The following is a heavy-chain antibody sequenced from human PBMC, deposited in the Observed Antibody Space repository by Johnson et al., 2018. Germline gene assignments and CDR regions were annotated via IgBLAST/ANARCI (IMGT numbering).Heavy chain of an antibody. CDR2: ISNDGSYE. D-gene: IGHD3-10*01. CDR3: AKEQGAGRNGQIEFFDY. V-gene: IGHV3-30*18. CDR1: GFTFSRYG. J-gene: IGHJ4*02. Sequence: QVQLLESGGGVVHSGRSLRLTCAASGFTFSRYGMHWVRQVPGKGLDWVAVISNDGSYEYYADSVKGLFTISRDNFRNTVYLQMNSLRAADTAVYYWAKEQGAGRNGQIEFFDYWGQGTLVTVSS.